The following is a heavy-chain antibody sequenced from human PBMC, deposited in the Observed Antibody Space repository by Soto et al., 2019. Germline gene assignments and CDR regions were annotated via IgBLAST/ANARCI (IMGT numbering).Heavy chain of an antibody. J-gene: IGHJ6*02. CDR2: MYYTGVT. CDR1: GGSVRSGNHF. D-gene: IGHD6-25*01. V-gene: IGHV4-61*01. Sequence: PSETLSRTCSVSGGSVRSGNHFWNWIRQPPGRRLECLGYMYYTGVTNYNPSLTRRVSTSVDTSKNQFSLKLTSLTAADTAVPYCARGGEHLGYYGLDVWGQGITVTVSS. CDR3: ARGGEHLGYYGLDV.